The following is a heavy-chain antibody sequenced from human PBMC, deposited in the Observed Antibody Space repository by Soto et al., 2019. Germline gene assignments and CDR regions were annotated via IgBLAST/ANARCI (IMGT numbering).Heavy chain of an antibody. Sequence: SETLSLTCTVSGGSISSSSYYWGWIRQPPGKGLEWIGSIYYSGSTYYNPSLKSRVTISVDTSKNQFSLKLSSVTAADTAVYCCSSSLGELLTDNWGQGTLVTVSS. D-gene: IGHD1-26*01. V-gene: IGHV4-39*01. CDR1: GGSISSSSYY. CDR2: IYYSGST. J-gene: IGHJ4*02. CDR3: SSSLGELLTDN.